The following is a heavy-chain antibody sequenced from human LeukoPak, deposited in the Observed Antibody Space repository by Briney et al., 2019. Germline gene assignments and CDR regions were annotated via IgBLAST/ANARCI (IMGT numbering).Heavy chain of an antibody. CDR2: IYCSGST. D-gene: IGHD3-22*01. J-gene: IGHJ4*02. CDR3: ASSRTYYYDSSGYSFDY. Sequence: PSETLSLTCAVSGGSISSSNWWSWIRQPPGKGLEWIGYIYCSGSTNYNPSLKSRVTISVDTPKNQFSLKLSSVIAADTAVYYCASSRTYYYDSSGYSFDYWGQGTLVTVSS. CDR1: GGSISSSNW. V-gene: IGHV4-61*01.